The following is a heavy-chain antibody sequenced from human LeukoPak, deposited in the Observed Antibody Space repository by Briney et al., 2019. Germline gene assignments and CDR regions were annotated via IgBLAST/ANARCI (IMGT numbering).Heavy chain of an antibody. CDR1: GYSFTSYW. CDR3: ARRLRRASFDY. V-gene: IGHV5-51*01. CDR2: IYPGDSDT. D-gene: IGHD3-16*01. J-gene: IGHJ4*02. Sequence: GESLKISCKGSGYSFTSYWTGWVRQMPGKGLEWMGIIYPGDSDTRYSPSFQGQVTISADKSISTAYLQWSSLKATDTAMYYCARRLRRASFDYWGQGTLVTVSS.